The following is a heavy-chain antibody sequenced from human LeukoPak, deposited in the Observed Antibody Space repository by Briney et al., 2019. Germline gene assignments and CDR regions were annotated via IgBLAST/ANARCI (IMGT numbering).Heavy chain of an antibody. CDR1: GGSISSGGYY. Sequence: KASQTLSLTCAVSGGSISSGGYYWSWIRQPPGKGLEWIGYIYHSGSTYYNPSLKSRVTISVDRSKNQFSLKLSSVTAADTAVYYCARGAYYDSSGYYDAFGIWGQGTMVTVSS. CDR3: ARGAYYDSSGYYDAFGI. CDR2: IYHSGST. J-gene: IGHJ3*02. D-gene: IGHD3-22*01. V-gene: IGHV4-30-2*01.